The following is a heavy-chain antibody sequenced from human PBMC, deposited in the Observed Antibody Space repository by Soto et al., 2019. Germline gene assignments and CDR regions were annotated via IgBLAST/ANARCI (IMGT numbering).Heavy chain of an antibody. CDR3: AGAAAGPGVFDY. V-gene: IGHV1-3*01. CDR1: GYTFTSYA. CDR2: INAGNGNT. J-gene: IGHJ4*02. Sequence: QVQLVQSGAEVKKPGASVKVSCKASGYTFTSYAMHWVRQAPGQRLEWMGWINAGNGNTKYSQKFQGRVTITRDTSASTAYMELSSLRSEDTAVYYWAGAAAGPGVFDYWGQGTLVTVSS. D-gene: IGHD6-13*01.